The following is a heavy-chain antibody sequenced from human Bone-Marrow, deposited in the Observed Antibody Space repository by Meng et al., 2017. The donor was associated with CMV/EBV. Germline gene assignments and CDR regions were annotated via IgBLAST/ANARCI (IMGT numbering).Heavy chain of an antibody. V-gene: IGHV3-64*02. D-gene: IGHD6-6*01. J-gene: IGHJ6*02. CDR3: ARAGGLEQLAYYYYGMDV. CDR1: GFTFSSYA. Sequence: GESLKISCAASGFTFSSYAMHWVRQAPGKGLEYVSAISSNGGSTYYADSVKGRFTISRDNSKNTLYLQMGSLRAEDTAVYYCARAGGLEQLAYYYYGMDVWGQGTTVTVSS. CDR2: ISSNGGST.